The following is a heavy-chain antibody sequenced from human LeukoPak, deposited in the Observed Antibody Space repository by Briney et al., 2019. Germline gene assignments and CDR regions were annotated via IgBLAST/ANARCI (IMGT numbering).Heavy chain of an antibody. J-gene: IGHJ4*02. CDR2: ISFDGVNK. V-gene: IGHV3-30*03. D-gene: IGHD1-26*01. Sequence: GGSLRLSCSASGFTFSNYGMHWVRQAPGKGLEWAAVISFDGVNKYYADSVKGRFTISRDNSKNTLYLQMSSLRAEDTAMYYCARHANLAEWELSDYWGQGTLVTVSS. CDR1: GFTFSNYG. CDR3: ARHANLAEWELSDY.